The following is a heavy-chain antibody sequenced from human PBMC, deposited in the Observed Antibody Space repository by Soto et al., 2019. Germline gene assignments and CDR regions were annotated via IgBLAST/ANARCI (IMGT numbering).Heavy chain of an antibody. CDR2: ISPSTSHI. V-gene: IGHV3-21*01. CDR1: GFTFSSCT. D-gene: IGHD2-15*01. Sequence: EVHLVESGGGLVKPGGSLRLSCAVSGFTFSSCTMNWVRQAPGKGLEWVSPISPSTSHIYYADSVKGRFTISSDNAKNSLFLQMNSLRAEDTAVYYCSGCSGGACHQNYGMDVWGQGTTVTVSS. CDR3: SGCSGGACHQNYGMDV. J-gene: IGHJ6*02.